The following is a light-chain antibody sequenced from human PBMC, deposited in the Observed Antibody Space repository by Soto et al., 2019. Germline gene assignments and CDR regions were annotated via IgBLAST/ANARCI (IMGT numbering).Light chain of an antibody. J-gene: IGKJ4*01. Sequence: DIVMTQSPDSLAVSLGERATINCKSSQSVLYSSNNKNYLAWYQQKPGQPPKLLIYWASTRESGVPDRFSGSGSETDFTLTISSRQAEDVAVYHCQQYYTTPSPTFGGGTKVEIK. CDR1: QSVLYSSNNKNY. CDR3: QQYYTTPSPT. V-gene: IGKV4-1*01. CDR2: WAS.